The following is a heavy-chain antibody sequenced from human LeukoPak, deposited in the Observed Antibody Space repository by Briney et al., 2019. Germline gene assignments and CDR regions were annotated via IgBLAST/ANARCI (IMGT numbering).Heavy chain of an antibody. D-gene: IGHD3-22*01. CDR2: IYTGGDT. Sequence: PGESLRLSCAASGFSVSNKYMSWVRQAPGKGLEWVSVIYTGGDTYYADSVRGRFTIFRDTSKNTVNLQMNSLRAEDTAVYYCAREPYYYDGSGVFDSWGQGTLVTVSS. J-gene: IGHJ4*02. V-gene: IGHV3-53*01. CDR1: GFSVSNKY. CDR3: AREPYYYDGSGVFDS.